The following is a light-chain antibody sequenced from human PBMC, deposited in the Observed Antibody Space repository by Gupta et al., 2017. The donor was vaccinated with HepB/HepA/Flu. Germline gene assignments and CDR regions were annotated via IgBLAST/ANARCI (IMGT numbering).Light chain of an antibody. CDR2: RDS. CDR3: QVWDSRTAYFV. CDR1: NIGSKN. J-gene: IGLJ2*01. V-gene: IGLV3-9*01. Sequence: SYEQTQPLPVSVALGQTARITGGGNNIGSKNVHWYQQQPGQAPVPVIYRDSNRPSGIPKRLAGSNSGNTATLTISRAQAGDEADYYCQVWDSRTAYFVFGRGTQMTVL.